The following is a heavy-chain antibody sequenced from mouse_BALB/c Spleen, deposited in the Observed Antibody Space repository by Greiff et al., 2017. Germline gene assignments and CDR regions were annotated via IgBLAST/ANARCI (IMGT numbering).Heavy chain of an antibody. Sequence: EVKLVESGGGLVKPGGSLKLSCAASGFTFSSYTMSWVRQTPEQRLEWVATISSGGGNTYYPDSVKGRFTISRDNAKNNLYLQMSSLRSEDTALYYCARWDYGYSYWGQGTTLTVSS. CDR3: ARWDYGYSY. D-gene: IGHD1-2*01. CDR2: ISSGGGNT. J-gene: IGHJ2*01. V-gene: IGHV5-9*03. CDR1: GFTFSSYT.